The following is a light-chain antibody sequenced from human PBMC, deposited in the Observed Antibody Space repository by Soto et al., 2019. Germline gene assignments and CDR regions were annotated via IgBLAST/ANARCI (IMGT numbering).Light chain of an antibody. V-gene: IGLV2-14*03. J-gene: IGLJ2*01. Sequence: QSALTQPASVSGSPGQSINISCTGTSSDIGAYNFVSWYQQHPGKAPKLMLYDVNIRPSGVSNRFSGSKSGNTASLTISGLQAEDVADYYCTSWTTSTTMIFGGGTKLTVL. CDR3: TSWTTSTTMI. CDR2: DVN. CDR1: SSDIGAYNF.